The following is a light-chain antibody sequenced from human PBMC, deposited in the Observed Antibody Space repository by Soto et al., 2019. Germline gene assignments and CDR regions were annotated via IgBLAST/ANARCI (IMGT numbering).Light chain of an antibody. CDR3: QSHDTSLSGSI. V-gene: IGLV1-40*01. CDR2: GNI. Sequence: QSVLTQQPSVSGAPGQRVTISCTGSSSNIGTSYDVNWYQQLPGTAPKLLIYGNINRPSGVPDRFSGSKSGTSASLAISGLQAEDEADYYCQSHDTSLSGSIFGGGTKVTVL. CDR1: SSNIGTSYD. J-gene: IGLJ2*01.